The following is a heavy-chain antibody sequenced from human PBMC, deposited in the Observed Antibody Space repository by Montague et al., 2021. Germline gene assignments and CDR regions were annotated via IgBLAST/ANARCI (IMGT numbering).Heavy chain of an antibody. J-gene: IGHJ4*02. D-gene: IGHD1-26*01. CDR1: VDSFTDYY. Sequence: SETLSLTCDIYVDSFTDYYWGWIRQTPGKGLEWIGETNHRGTTKPNPSLKTRVSLSLDTSKSQLSLTPQSVTAADTAVYYCVAIKWERQTRNYFEQWGPGILVSVSS. V-gene: IGHV4-34*01. CDR3: VAIKWERQTRNYFEQ. CDR2: TNHRGTT.